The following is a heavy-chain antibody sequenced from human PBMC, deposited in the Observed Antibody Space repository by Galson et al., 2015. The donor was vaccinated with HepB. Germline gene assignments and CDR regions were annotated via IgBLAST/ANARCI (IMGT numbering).Heavy chain of an antibody. V-gene: IGHV3-33*06. CDR1: GFTFSSYG. Sequence: SLRLSCAASGFTFSSYGMHWVRQAPGKGLEWVAVIWYDGSNKYYADSVKGRFTISRDNSKNTLYLQMNSLRAEDTAVYYCAKDAGYCSGGSCPATIFDYDSSGYYYSDYWGQGTLVTVSS. CDR2: IWYDGSNK. D-gene: IGHD2-15*01. J-gene: IGHJ4*02. CDR3: AKDAGYCSGGSCPATIFDYDSSGYYYSDY.